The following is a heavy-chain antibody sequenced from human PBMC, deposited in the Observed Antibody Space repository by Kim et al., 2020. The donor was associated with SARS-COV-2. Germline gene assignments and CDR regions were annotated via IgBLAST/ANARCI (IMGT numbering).Heavy chain of an antibody. Sequence: FTISRDNSKNTLYLQMNSLRAEDTAVYYCAKGSDGGYDFWSGYPYYFDYWGQGTLVTVSS. V-gene: IGHV3-23*01. D-gene: IGHD3-3*01. CDR3: AKGSDGGYDFWSGYPYYFDY. J-gene: IGHJ4*02.